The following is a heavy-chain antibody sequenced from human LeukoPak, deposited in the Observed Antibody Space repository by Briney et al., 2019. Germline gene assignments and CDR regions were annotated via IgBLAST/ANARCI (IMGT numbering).Heavy chain of an antibody. CDR3: ARAREEYYYDSSGYYLGAFDI. J-gene: IGHJ3*02. CDR1: GGSISSYY. D-gene: IGHD3-22*01. V-gene: IGHV4-59*01. CDR2: IFYSGST. Sequence: SETLSLTCTVSGGSISSYYWSWIRQPPGKGLEWIGYIFYSGSTNYNPSLKSRVTISVDTSKNQFSLKLSSVTAADTAVYYCARAREEYYYDSSGYYLGAFDIWGQGTMVTVSS.